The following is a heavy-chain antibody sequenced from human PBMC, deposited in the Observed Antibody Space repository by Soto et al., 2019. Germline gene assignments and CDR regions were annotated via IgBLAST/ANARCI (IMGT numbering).Heavy chain of an antibody. V-gene: IGHV3-74*01. CDR2: IYFDGITT. Sequence: GGSLRLSCTASGFTFNTHWMHWVRQAPGKGLVWVSRIYFDGITTNYADSVKGRLTVSRDNAKNTVYLHVNTLRDEGTAVYYCARGGAMGVDYWGQGTLVTVSS. CDR3: ARGGAMGVDY. J-gene: IGHJ4*02. D-gene: IGHD1-26*01. CDR1: GFTFNTHW.